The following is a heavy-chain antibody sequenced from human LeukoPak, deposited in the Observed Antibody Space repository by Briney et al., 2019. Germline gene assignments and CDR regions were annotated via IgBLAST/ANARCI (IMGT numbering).Heavy chain of an antibody. CDR3: ARGATVRYMDV. V-gene: IGHV3-64*01. CDR1: GFSFSAYI. Sequence: RPGGSLRLSCVASGFSFSAYIMHWVRQAPGKGLEYVSAIRSDGSSTFYPNSVKGRFTISRDNSKSTLYLQMGSLRAEDTAVYYCARGATVRYMDVWGKGTTVTVSS. D-gene: IGHD4-17*01. J-gene: IGHJ6*03. CDR2: IRSDGSST.